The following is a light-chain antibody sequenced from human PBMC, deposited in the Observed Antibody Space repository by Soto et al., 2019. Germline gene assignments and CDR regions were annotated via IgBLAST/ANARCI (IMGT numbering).Light chain of an antibody. CDR1: ESVAGH. J-gene: IGKJ1*01. CDR2: GAS. CDR3: QQYDSWPRT. Sequence: EILMTQSPATLSVSPGERATLSCRASESVAGHLAWYQQKPGQAPRLLIHGASIRATGIPVKFSGSGSGTEFTLTIGSLQSEDLAVYYCQQYDSWPRTFGQGTKVDNK. V-gene: IGKV3-15*01.